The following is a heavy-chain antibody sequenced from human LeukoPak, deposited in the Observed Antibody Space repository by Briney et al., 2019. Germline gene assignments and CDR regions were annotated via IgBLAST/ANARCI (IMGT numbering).Heavy chain of an antibody. Sequence: PSETLSLTCTVSGGSISSYYWSWIRQPPGKGLEWIGYIYYSGSTNFNPSLKSRVTISVDTSKNQFSQKLSSVTAADTAVYYCARQRELLLFDPWGQGTLVTVSS. J-gene: IGHJ5*02. CDR2: IYYSGST. CDR1: GGSISSYY. V-gene: IGHV4-59*08. CDR3: ARQRELLLFDP. D-gene: IGHD1-26*01.